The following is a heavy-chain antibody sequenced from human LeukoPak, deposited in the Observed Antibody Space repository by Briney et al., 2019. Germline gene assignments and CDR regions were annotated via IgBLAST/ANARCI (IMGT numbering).Heavy chain of an antibody. V-gene: IGHV3-33*06. CDR2: IWYDGSNK. J-gene: IGHJ4*02. CDR3: AKDVHPVITMIADY. Sequence: PGRSLRLSCAASGFTFSSYGMHWVRQAPGKGLEWVAVIWYDGSNKYYADSVKGRFTISRDDSKNTLYLQMNSLRAEDTAVYYCAKDVHPVITMIADYWGQGTLVTVSS. CDR1: GFTFSSYG. D-gene: IGHD3-22*01.